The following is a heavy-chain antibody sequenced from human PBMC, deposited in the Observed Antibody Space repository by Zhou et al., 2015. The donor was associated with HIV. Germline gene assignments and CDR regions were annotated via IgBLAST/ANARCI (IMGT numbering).Heavy chain of an antibody. CDR3: ARVNGYSYGLYYYYGMDV. V-gene: IGHV1-69*12. CDR1: GGTFSSYA. Sequence: QVQLVQSGAEVKKPGSSVKVSCKASGGTFSSYAISWVRQAPGQGLEWMGGIIPIFGTANYAQKFQGRVTITADESTSTAYMELSSLRSEDTAVYYCARVNGYSYGLYYYYGMDVWGQGTTVTVSS. CDR2: IIPIFGTA. J-gene: IGHJ6*02. D-gene: IGHD5-18*01.